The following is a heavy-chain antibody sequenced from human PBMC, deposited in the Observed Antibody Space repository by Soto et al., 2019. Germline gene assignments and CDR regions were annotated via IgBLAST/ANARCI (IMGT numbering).Heavy chain of an antibody. CDR2: ISTKSGNR. CDR1: GYTFTDHG. J-gene: IGHJ4*02. D-gene: IGHD3-9*01. CDR3: AVLTGYYIDF. V-gene: IGHV1-18*01. Sequence: ASVKVSCKTSGYTFTDHGINWVRQAPGQGLEWMAWISTKSGNRNYAPKMQGRVAVSTDTSTSTAHMEVASLRPDDTAVYYCAVLTGYYIDFCGQRTLVAVCS.